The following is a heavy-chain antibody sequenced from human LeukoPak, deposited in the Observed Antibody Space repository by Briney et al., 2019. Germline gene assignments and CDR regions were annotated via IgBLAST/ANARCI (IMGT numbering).Heavy chain of an antibody. J-gene: IGHJ5*02. D-gene: IGHD4-17*01. Sequence: SETLSLTCAVYGGSFSGYYWSRIRQPPGKGLEWIGEINHSGSTNHNPSLKSRVTISVDTSKNQFSLKLSSVTAADTAVYYCARTSGSYGDYDHWGQGTLVTVSS. CDR1: GGSFSGYY. CDR2: INHSGST. V-gene: IGHV4-34*01. CDR3: ARTSGSYGDYDH.